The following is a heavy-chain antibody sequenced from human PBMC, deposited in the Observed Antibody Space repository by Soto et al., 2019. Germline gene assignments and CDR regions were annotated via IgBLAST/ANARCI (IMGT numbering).Heavy chain of an antibody. J-gene: IGHJ4*02. CDR1: GYTFTSYY. CDR3: ARVGHYDFWSGYYPAYFDY. Sequence: ASVKVSCKASGYTFTSYYMHWVRQAPGQGLEWMGIINPSGGSTSYAQKFQGRVTMTGDTSTSTVYMELSSLRSEDTAVYYCARVGHYDFWSGYYPAYFDYWGQGTLVTVSS. CDR2: INPSGGST. V-gene: IGHV1-46*01. D-gene: IGHD3-3*01.